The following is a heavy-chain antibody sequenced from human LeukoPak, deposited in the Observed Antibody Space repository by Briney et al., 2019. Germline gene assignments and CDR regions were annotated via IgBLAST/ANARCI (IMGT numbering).Heavy chain of an antibody. CDR2: ISAYNGIT. D-gene: IGHD2-21*02. CDR1: GYTFSNYG. V-gene: IGHV1-18*01. J-gene: IGHJ4*02. CDR3: ARGKMFCGGDCYSTGNFFDY. Sequence: GASVKVSCKASGYTFSNYGISWVRQAPGQGLEWMGWISAYNGITNYAQSLQGRVTMTTDTSTSTAYMELRGLRSDDTAVYYCARGKMFCGGDCYSTGNFFDYWGQGTLVTVSS.